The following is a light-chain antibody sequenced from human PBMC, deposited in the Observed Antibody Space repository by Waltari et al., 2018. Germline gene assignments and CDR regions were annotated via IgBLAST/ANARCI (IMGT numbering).Light chain of an antibody. V-gene: IGLV3-21*04. CDR3: QVWDDVTDSGV. CDR1: NIGSKS. Sequence: YVLTQPPSVSVDPGKTARLPCGGDNIGSKSVNWYQQKPGQAPVLVMFYDSDRPSEIPARFSGSNSGNTATLTISWVEAGDEADYHCQVWDDVTDSGVFGGGTKLTVL. J-gene: IGLJ3*02. CDR2: YDS.